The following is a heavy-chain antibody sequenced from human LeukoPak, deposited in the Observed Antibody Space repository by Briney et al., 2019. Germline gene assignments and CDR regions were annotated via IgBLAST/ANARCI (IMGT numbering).Heavy chain of an antibody. J-gene: IGHJ4*02. CDR1: GFTFSSYA. V-gene: IGHV3-23*01. CDR3: AGGLGSSGSNYFDY. Sequence: GGSLRLSCAASGFTFSSYAMSWVRQAPGKGLEWVSAISGSGGSTYYADSVKGRFTISRDNSKNTLYLQMNSLRAEDTAVYYCAGGLGSSGSNYFDYWGQGTLVTVSS. CDR2: ISGSGGST. D-gene: IGHD2-15*01.